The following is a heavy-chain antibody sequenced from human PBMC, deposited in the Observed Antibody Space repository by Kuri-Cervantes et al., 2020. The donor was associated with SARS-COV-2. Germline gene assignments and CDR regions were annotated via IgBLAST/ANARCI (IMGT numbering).Heavy chain of an antibody. V-gene: IGHV3-30-3*01. J-gene: IGHJ3*02. CDR2: ISYDGSNK. CDR3: AKRRSYCSGGSCSFGAFDI. D-gene: IGHD2-15*01. CDR1: GFTFSSYA. Sequence: GGSLRLSCAASGFTFSSYAMHWVRQAPGKGLEWVALISYDGSNKYYADSVKGRFTISRDNSKNTLYLQMNSLRAEDTAVYCCAKRRSYCSGGSCSFGAFDIWGQGTMVTVSS.